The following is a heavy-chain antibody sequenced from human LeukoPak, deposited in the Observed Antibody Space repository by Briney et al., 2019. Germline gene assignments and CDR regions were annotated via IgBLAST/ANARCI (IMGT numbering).Heavy chain of an antibody. J-gene: IGHJ6*04. D-gene: IGHD2-15*01. Sequence: PSETLSLTCTVSGGSISSHHWSWIRQPPGKRLEWIGYIFYSGSTNYNPSLKSRVTISVDTSKDQLSLKLSSVTAADTAVYYCARDGRTWVVWSKGTTVTVSS. V-gene: IGHV4-59*11. CDR3: ARDGRTWVV. CDR1: GGSISSHH. CDR2: IFYSGST.